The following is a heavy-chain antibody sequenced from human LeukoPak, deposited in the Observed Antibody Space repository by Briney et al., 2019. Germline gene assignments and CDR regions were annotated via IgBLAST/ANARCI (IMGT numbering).Heavy chain of an antibody. CDR2: IYSGGMT. D-gene: IGHD2-2*01. V-gene: IGHV3-53*01. Sequence: GGSLRLSCAASGLNVTYNYMSWVRQAPGKGLEWLSVIYSGGMTYYADSVKGRFIISRDNSKNTLYLQMNRLRAEDTAVYYCYARPVLPAAFLPSGNYMDVWGKGATVTVSS. CDR3: YARPVLPAAFLPSGNYMDV. CDR1: GLNVTYNY. J-gene: IGHJ6*03.